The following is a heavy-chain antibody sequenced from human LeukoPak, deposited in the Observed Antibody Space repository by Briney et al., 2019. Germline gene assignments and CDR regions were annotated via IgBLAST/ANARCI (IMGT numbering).Heavy chain of an antibody. V-gene: IGHV3-21*01. CDR3: ARDYEGDL. CDR2: ISGSSGYI. J-gene: IGHJ5*02. D-gene: IGHD3-22*01. Sequence: PGGSLRLSCAAAGFPFSTYIRNWVRQPPRKGVEWVSSISGSSGYIYYAHSVKGRFTISRNNAMNSLYLQMDSLRGDDTAVYYCARDYEGDLWGQGTLVTVSS. CDR1: GFPFSTYI.